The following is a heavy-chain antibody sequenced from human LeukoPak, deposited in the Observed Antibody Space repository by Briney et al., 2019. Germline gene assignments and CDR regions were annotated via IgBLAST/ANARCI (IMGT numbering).Heavy chain of an antibody. J-gene: IGHJ4*02. Sequence: PSETLSLTCAVYGGSFSGYYWSWIRQPPGKGLEWIGEINHSGSTNYNPSLKSRVTISVDTSKNQFSLKLSSVTAADTAVYYCARVVYDYVWGSYRRSHFDYWGQGTLVTVSS. V-gene: IGHV4-34*01. CDR3: ARVVYDYVWGSYRRSHFDY. CDR1: GGSFSGYY. CDR2: INHSGST. D-gene: IGHD3-16*02.